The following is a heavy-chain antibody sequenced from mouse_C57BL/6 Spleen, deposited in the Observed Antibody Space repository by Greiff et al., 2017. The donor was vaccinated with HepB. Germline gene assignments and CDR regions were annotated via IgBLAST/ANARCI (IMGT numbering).Heavy chain of an antibody. V-gene: IGHV3-6*01. J-gene: IGHJ4*01. D-gene: IGHD1-1*01. Sequence: EVQLQESGPGLVKPSQSLSLTCSVTGYSITSGYYWNWIRQFPGNKLEWMGYISYDGSNNYNPSLKNRISITRDTSKNQFFLKLNSVTTEDTATYYCARFITTSGYAMDYWGQGTSVTVSS. CDR3: ARFITTSGYAMDY. CDR2: ISYDGSN. CDR1: GYSITSGYY.